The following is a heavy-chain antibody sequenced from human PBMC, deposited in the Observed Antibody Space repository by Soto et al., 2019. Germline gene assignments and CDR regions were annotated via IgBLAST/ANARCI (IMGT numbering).Heavy chain of an antibody. CDR1: GGSFSAYY. V-gene: IGHV4-34*01. J-gene: IGHJ4*02. Sequence: SETLSLTCAVYGGSFSAYYWSWIRQPPGKGLEWIGEINHSGGTSYNPSLKSRVTISVDTSKSQFSLKLTSVTAADRAVYHCARGSVDTVDTSGYYPIDFWGQGTLVTVSS. CDR2: INHSGGT. D-gene: IGHD3-22*01. CDR3: ARGSVDTVDTSGYYPIDF.